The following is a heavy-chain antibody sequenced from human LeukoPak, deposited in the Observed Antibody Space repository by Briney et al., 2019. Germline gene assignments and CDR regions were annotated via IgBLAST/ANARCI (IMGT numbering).Heavy chain of an antibody. Sequence: SETLSLTCTVSGGSISGHFWSWIRQPPGKGLEWIGYIYYGGSTNYNPSLKSRVTISVDTSKNQFSLKLTSVTAADTAVYYCARYYCGADCYYFDYWGQGTRVTVSS. J-gene: IGHJ4*02. CDR2: IYYGGST. CDR3: ARYYCGADCYYFDY. D-gene: IGHD2-21*02. CDR1: GGSISGHF. V-gene: IGHV4-59*08.